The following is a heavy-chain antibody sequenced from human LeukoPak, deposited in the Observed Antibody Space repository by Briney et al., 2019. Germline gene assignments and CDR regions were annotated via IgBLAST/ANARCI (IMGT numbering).Heavy chain of an antibody. CDR3: AKRTRDGYGDYAGFDY. D-gene: IGHD4-17*01. J-gene: IGHJ4*02. CDR1: GFTFSSYG. V-gene: IGHV3-30*02. Sequence: PGGSLRLSCAASGFTFSSYGMHGVRQAPGKGLERVAFIRDDGSNKYYADSVKGRFTISRDNSKNTLYLQMNSVSAEDKAVYYCAKRTRDGYGDYAGFDYWGQGTLVTVSS. CDR2: IRDDGSNK.